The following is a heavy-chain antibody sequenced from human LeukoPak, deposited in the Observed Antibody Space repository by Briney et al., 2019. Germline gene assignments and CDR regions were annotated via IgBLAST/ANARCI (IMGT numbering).Heavy chain of an antibody. CDR3: AKRGVVIRVILVGFHKEAYYFDS. V-gene: IGHV3-74*01. Sequence: GGSLRLSCAASGFTFTSYWMHWVRQAPGKGLVWVSRVNSDGSSTTYADSVKGRFTISRDNAKNTLYLQMNSLRAEDTAVYFCAKRGVVIRVILVGFHKEAYYFDSWGQGALVTVSS. D-gene: IGHD3-22*01. J-gene: IGHJ4*02. CDR2: VNSDGSST. CDR1: GFTFTSYW.